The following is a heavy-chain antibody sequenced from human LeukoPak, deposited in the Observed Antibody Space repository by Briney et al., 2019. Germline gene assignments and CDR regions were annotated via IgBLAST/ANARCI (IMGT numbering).Heavy chain of an antibody. CDR2: ITNDGGIT. CDR3: AKDRGSGWP. J-gene: IGHJ4*02. V-gene: IGHV3-23*01. Sequence: GGSLRLSCVASGFTFSSYAMGWVRQPPGKGLEWVSGITNDGGITYYGDSVKGRFTISRDNSKNTLYLQMTRLTPEDTAIYYCAKDRGSGWPWGQGALVTVPS. D-gene: IGHD6-19*01. CDR1: GFTFSSYA.